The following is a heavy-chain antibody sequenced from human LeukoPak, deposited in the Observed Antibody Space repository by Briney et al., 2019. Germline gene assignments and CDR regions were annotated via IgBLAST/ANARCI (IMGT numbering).Heavy chain of an antibody. CDR3: AREAFTSGGFAFDI. CDR2: IIPIFGTA. D-gene: IGHD3-10*01. J-gene: IGHJ3*02. Sequence: SVKVSCKASGGTFSSYAIGWVRQAPGQGLEWMGGIIPIFGTANYTQKFQGRVTITTDESTSTAYMELSSLRSEDTAVYYCAREAFTSGGFAFDIWGQGTMVTVSS. CDR1: GGTFSSYA. V-gene: IGHV1-69*05.